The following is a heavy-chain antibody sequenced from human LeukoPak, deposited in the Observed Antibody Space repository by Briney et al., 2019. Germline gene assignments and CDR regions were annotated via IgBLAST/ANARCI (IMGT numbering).Heavy chain of an antibody. CDR1: GGSISSGDYY. CDR2: IYYSGST. D-gene: IGHD3-16*01. Sequence: SETLSLTCTVSGGSISSGDYYWSWIRQPPGKGLEWIGYIYYSGSTYYNPSLKSRVTISVDTSKNQFSLKLSSVTAADTAVYYCARGGRVGAFDIWGQGTMVTVSS. V-gene: IGHV4-30-4*01. J-gene: IGHJ3*02. CDR3: ARGGRVGAFDI.